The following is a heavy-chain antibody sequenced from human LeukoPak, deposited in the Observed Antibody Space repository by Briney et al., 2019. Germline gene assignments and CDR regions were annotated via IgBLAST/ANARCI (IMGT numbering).Heavy chain of an antibody. CDR2: INHSGST. J-gene: IGHJ6*02. V-gene: IGHV4-34*01. CDR3: ASDIVVVPAAMGSYYYYGMDV. CDR1: GGSFSGYY. D-gene: IGHD2-2*01. Sequence: PSETLSLICAVYGGSFSGYYWSWIRQPPGKGLEWIGEINHSGSTNYNPSLKSRVTISVDTSKNQFSLKLSSVTAADTAVYYCASDIVVVPAAMGSYYYYGMDVWGQGTTVTVSS.